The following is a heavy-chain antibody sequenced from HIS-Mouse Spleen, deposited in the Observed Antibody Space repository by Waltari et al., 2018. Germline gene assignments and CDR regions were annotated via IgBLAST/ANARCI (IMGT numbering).Heavy chain of an antibody. CDR1: GGSISSSSYY. CDR2: IYYSGCT. V-gene: IGHV4-39*07. Sequence: QLQLQESGPGLVKPSETLSLTCTVSGGSISSSSYYWGWIRQPPGKGLEWIGSIYYSGCTYTNPAQKSRVTISVDTSKTHLSQKLSSVTAADTAVYYCAREIPYSSSWYDWYLDLWGRGTLVTVSS. CDR3: AREIPYSSSWYDWYLDL. D-gene: IGHD6-13*01. J-gene: IGHJ2*01.